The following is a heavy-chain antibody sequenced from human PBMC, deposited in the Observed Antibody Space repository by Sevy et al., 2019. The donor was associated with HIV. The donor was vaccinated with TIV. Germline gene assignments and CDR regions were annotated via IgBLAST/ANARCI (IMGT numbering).Heavy chain of an antibody. CDR1: GGSFSGYY. CDR3: ARAPPVVVVPGAPSWFDP. V-gene: IGHV4-34*01. Sequence: SETLSLTCAVYGGSFSGYYWNWIRHPPGTALEWIGEINHSGSTNYNPSLKSRVTISVDTSKNQFSLKLNSVTAADTAVYYCARAPPVVVVPGAPSWFDPWGQGTLVTVSS. J-gene: IGHJ5*02. D-gene: IGHD2-2*01. CDR2: INHSGST.